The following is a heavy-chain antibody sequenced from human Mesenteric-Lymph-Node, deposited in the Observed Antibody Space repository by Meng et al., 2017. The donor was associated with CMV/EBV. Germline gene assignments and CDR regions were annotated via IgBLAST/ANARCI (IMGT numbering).Heavy chain of an antibody. V-gene: IGHV4-39*07. CDR1: GGSISSSSYY. J-gene: IGHJ5*02. CDR3: ASANYYDSSGQYNWFDP. CDR2: IYYTGST. D-gene: IGHD3-22*01. Sequence: SETLSLTCTVSGGSISSSSYYWGWIRQPPGKGLEWIGTIYYTGSTYLSPSLKSRVTISIDTSKHHFSLKLSSVTAADTAVYYCASANYYDSSGQYNWFDPWGQGTLVTVSS.